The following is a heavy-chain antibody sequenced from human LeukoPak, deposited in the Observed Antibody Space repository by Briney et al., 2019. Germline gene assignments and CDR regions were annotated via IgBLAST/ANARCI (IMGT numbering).Heavy chain of an antibody. Sequence: SETLSLTCTVSGGSISSSSYYWGWIRQPPGKGLEWIGSIYYSGSTYYNPSLKSRVTISVDTSKNQFSLKLSSVTAADTAVYYCARRGYSYGYGWYFDLWGRGTLVTVSS. V-gene: IGHV4-39*07. J-gene: IGHJ2*01. CDR3: ARRGYSYGYGWYFDL. CDR1: GGSISSSSYY. CDR2: IYYSGST. D-gene: IGHD5-18*01.